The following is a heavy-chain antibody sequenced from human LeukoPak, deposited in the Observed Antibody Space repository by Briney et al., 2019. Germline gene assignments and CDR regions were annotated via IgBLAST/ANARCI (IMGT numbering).Heavy chain of an antibody. CDR3: AREAGGSSWYDSIWFDP. Sequence: GGSLRLSCAASGFTFSNYNMNWVRQAPGKGLEWVSYISSSGSTIYYADSVKGRFTISRDNAKNSLYLQMNSLRAEDTAVYYCAREAGGSSWYDSIWFDPWGQGTLVTVSS. CDR1: GFTFSNYN. J-gene: IGHJ5*02. CDR2: ISSSGSTI. V-gene: IGHV3-48*04. D-gene: IGHD6-13*01.